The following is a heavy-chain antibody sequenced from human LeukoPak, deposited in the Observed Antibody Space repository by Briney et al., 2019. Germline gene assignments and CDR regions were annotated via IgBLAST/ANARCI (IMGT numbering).Heavy chain of an antibody. V-gene: IGHV4-34*01. J-gene: IGHJ6*03. D-gene: IGHD6-13*01. CDR3: ARGLLDRIAAAARAPGGGGLMDV. Sequence: SETLSLTCAVYGGSFSGYYWSWIRQPPGKGLEWTGEINHSGSTNYNPSLKSRVTISVDTSKNQFSLKLSSVTAADTAVYYCARGLLDRIAAAARAPGGGGLMDVWGKGTTVTVSS. CDR1: GGSFSGYY. CDR2: INHSGST.